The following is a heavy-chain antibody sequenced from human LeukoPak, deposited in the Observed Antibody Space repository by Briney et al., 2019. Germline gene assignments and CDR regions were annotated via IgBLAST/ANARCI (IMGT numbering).Heavy chain of an antibody. CDR3: ATRGRQPP. Sequence: PGGSLRLSCAASGFTFSSYSMNWVRQAPGKGLEWVSYISSSSSTIYYADSVKGRFTISRDNSKSTIYLQMNSLRAEDTAVYYCATRGRQPPWGQGTLVTVSS. CDR1: GFTFSSYS. CDR2: ISSSSSTI. V-gene: IGHV3-48*04. J-gene: IGHJ5*02. D-gene: IGHD5-18*01.